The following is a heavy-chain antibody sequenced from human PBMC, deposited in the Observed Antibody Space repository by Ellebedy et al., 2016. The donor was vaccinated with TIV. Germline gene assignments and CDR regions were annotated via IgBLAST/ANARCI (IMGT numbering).Heavy chain of an antibody. J-gene: IGHJ6*02. CDR3: ARLAAGLYYYYYGMDV. CDR1: RYSFTSYW. V-gene: IGHV5-51*01. Sequence: GESLKISCKGSRYSFTSYWIGWVRQMPGKGLEWMGIIYPGDSDTRYSPSFQGQVTISADKSISTAYLQWSSLKASDTAMYYSARLAAGLYYYYYGMDVWGQGTAVTVSS. CDR2: IYPGDSDT. D-gene: IGHD6-19*01.